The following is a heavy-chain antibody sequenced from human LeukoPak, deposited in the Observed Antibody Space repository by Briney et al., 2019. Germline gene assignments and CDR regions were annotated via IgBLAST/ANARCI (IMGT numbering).Heavy chain of an antibody. CDR1: GGTFSSYA. CDR2: IIPIFGTA. J-gene: IGHJ4*02. V-gene: IGHV1-69*05. Sequence: ASVKVSCKASGGTFSSYAISWVRQAPGQGLEWMGRIIPIFGTANYAQKFQGRVTITTDESTSTAYMELSSLRSKDTAVYYYARGGTQLVPDYWGQGTLVTVSS. D-gene: IGHD6-6*01. CDR3: ARGGTQLVPDY.